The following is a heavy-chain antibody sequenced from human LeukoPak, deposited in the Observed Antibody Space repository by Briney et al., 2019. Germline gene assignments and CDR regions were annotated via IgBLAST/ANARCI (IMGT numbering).Heavy chain of an antibody. CDR3: ARDINGYYYDSHGYYPTDL. D-gene: IGHD3-22*01. CDR1: GYIFTSYG. Sequence: ASVKVSCKASGYIFTSYGISWVRQAPGQGLEWMEWISVYNDNTNYPQRLQGRVTMTTDTSTTTAYMELRSLRSDDTAVYYCARDINGYYYDSHGYYPTDLWGQGTLVTVSS. CDR2: ISVYNDNT. V-gene: IGHV1-18*01. J-gene: IGHJ5*02.